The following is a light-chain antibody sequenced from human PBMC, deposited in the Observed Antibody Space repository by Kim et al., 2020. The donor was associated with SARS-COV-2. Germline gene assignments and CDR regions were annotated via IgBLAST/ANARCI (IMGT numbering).Light chain of an antibody. CDR2: GAS. CDR3: QQFNNYPLT. V-gene: IGKV1D-13*01. J-gene: IGKJ4*01. CDR1: QGLSSA. Sequence: SASVGDRVTITCRASQGLSSAFAWYQQKPGKPPNLLIYGASSLESGVPSRFSGSGSGTDFTLTISSLQPEDFATYYCQQFNNYPLTFGGGTKVE.